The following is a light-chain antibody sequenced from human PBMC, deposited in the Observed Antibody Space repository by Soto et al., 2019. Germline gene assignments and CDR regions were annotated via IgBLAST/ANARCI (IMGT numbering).Light chain of an antibody. Sequence: DIQMTQSPSSLSASAGDGDTSTCRASQSIISYLNLYQQKAGKAPKLLIYAASGLQSGVPSRFSGSGSGTDFALTISAQQPEDFATYYCQQSYSTPWTFGRGTKVDIK. CDR2: AAS. V-gene: IGKV1-39*01. J-gene: IGKJ1*01. CDR3: QQSYSTPWT. CDR1: QSIISY.